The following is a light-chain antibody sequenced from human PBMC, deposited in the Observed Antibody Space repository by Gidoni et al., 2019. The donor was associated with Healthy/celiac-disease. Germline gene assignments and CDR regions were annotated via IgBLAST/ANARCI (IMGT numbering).Light chain of an antibody. CDR3: QQYGSSIFT. CDR1: QSVSSS. J-gene: IGKJ3*01. CDR2: GAS. Sequence: EIVLTQSPGTLSLSPGERATLSCRASQSVSSSRLLIYGASSRATGIPDRFSGSGSGTDFTLTISRLEPEDFAVYYCQQYGSSIFTFGPGTKVDIK. V-gene: IGKV3-20*01.